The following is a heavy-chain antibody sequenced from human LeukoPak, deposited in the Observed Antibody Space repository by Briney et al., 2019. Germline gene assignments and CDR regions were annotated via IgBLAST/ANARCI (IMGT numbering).Heavy chain of an antibody. J-gene: IGHJ6*04. Sequence: SETLSLTCAAYGGSFSGYYWSWIRQPPGKGLEWIGEINHSGSTNYNPSLKSRVTISVDTSKNQLSLKLSSVTAADTAVYYCARKWLTRGGMNVWGKGTTVTVSS. CDR1: GGSFSGYY. D-gene: IGHD5-24*01. CDR2: INHSGST. V-gene: IGHV4-34*01. CDR3: ARKWLTRGGMNV.